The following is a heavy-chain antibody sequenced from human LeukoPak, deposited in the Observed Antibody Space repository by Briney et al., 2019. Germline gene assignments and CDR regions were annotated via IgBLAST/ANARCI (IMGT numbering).Heavy chain of an antibody. D-gene: IGHD3-10*01. V-gene: IGHV3-30*02. Sequence: GGSLRLSCAASGFTFSSYGMHWVRQAPGKGLEWVAFIRYDGGNKYYADSVKGRFTISRDNSKNTLYLQMNSLRAEDTAVYYCAKGFRVTMVRGVNFDYWGQGTLVTVSS. CDR3: AKGFRVTMVRGVNFDY. CDR2: IRYDGGNK. J-gene: IGHJ4*02. CDR1: GFTFSSYG.